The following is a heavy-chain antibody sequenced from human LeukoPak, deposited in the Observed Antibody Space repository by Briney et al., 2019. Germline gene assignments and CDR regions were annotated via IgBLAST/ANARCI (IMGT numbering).Heavy chain of an antibody. CDR3: ARASSGWLFDY. D-gene: IGHD6-19*01. CDR2: INPSGGST. V-gene: IGHV1-46*01. CDR1: GYTFTSYY. Sequence: ASVKVSCKASGYTFTSYYMHWVRQAPGQGREWMGIINPSGGSTSYAQKFQGRVTMTRDPSTSTVYMELSSLRSEDTAVYYCARASSGWLFDYWGQGTLVTVSS. J-gene: IGHJ4*02.